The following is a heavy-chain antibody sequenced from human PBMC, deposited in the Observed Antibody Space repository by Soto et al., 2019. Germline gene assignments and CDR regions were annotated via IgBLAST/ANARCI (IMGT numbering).Heavy chain of an antibody. Sequence: SQTLSLTYAVSGGSISSGGYSWSWIRQPPGKALEWIAYIYHSGSTYYNPSLKSRLTISVDRSKNQFSLKLSSVTAADTAVYYCASARDGYRFFDYWGQGALVTVS. J-gene: IGHJ4*02. CDR2: IYHSGST. D-gene: IGHD5-12*01. CDR3: ASARDGYRFFDY. V-gene: IGHV4-30-2*01. CDR1: GGSISSGGYS.